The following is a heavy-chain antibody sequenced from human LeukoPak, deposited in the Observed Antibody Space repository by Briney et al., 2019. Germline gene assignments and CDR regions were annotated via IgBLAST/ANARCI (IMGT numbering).Heavy chain of an antibody. J-gene: IGHJ3*02. CDR2: ISSSSSYR. CDR3: ARERRTTVTTDAFDI. D-gene: IGHD4-17*01. Sequence: PGGSLRLSCAASGFTFSSYSMNWVRQAPGKGLEGVSSISSSSSYRYYADSVKGRFTISRDNAKNSLYLQMNSLRAEDTAVYYCARERRTTVTTDAFDIWGQGTMVTVSS. CDR1: GFTFSSYS. V-gene: IGHV3-21*01.